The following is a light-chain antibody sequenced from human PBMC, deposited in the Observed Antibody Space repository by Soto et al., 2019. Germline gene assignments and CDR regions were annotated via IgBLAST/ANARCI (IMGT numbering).Light chain of an antibody. J-gene: IGKJ4*01. Sequence: EIVLTQSPLSLPVTPGEPASISCRSSQSLLYSNGYNYLVWYLQRPGQSPQLLIYLGSNRASGVPDRFSGSGSGTHFTLKISRVDAEDVGVYYCMQALQTPPTFGGGTKVEIK. CDR2: LGS. V-gene: IGKV2-28*01. CDR1: QSLLYSNGYNY. CDR3: MQALQTPPT.